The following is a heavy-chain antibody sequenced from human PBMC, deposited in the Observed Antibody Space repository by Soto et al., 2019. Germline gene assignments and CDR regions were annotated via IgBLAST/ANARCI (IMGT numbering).Heavy chain of an antibody. Sequence: GGSLRLSCAASGLTFSSYAMSWVRQAPGKGLEWVSAISGSGGSTYYADSVKGRFTISRDNSKNTLYLQMNSLRAEDTAVYYCAKDHGVVVAATPEPFDPWGQGTLVTVSS. J-gene: IGHJ5*02. D-gene: IGHD2-15*01. CDR1: GLTFSSYA. CDR3: AKDHGVVVAATPEPFDP. V-gene: IGHV3-23*01. CDR2: ISGSGGST.